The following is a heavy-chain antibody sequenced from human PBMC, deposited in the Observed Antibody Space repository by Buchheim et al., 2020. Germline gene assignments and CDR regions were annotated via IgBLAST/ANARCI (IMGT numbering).Heavy chain of an antibody. D-gene: IGHD2-15*01. CDR3: ARSIRGYCSGGSCYGISYYYGMDV. V-gene: IGHV3-7*01. CDR2: IKQDGSEK. J-gene: IGHJ6*02. Sequence: EVQLVESGGGLVQPGGSLRLSCAASGFTFSSYWMSWVRQAPGKGLEWVANIKQDGSEKYYVDSVKGRFTISRDHAKNSLYLQMNSLRAEDTAVYYCARSIRGYCSGGSCYGISYYYGMDVWGQGTT. CDR1: GFTFSSYW.